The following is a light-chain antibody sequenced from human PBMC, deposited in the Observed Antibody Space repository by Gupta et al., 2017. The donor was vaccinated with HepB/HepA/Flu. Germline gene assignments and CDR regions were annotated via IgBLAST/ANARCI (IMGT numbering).Light chain of an antibody. CDR1: SSNVGSNN. Sequence: SVLPPSTSISVTPVQRVTISCSGSSSNVGSNNVNWYQQLPGTAPKLLIYYNDERPSGVPDRISGSKSGTSASLAISGLQSEDEADYYCAAWDTSLNAVVFGGGTKLTVL. CDR3: AAWDTSLNAVV. J-gene: IGLJ2*01. V-gene: IGLV1-44*01. CDR2: YND.